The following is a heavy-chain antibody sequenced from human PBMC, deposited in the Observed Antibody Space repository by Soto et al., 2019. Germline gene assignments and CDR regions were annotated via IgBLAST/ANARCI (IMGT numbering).Heavy chain of an antibody. CDR3: ARGTAVAGPQYYYYYYYYMDV. J-gene: IGHJ6*03. CDR2: ISSSSSYI. D-gene: IGHD6-19*01. CDR1: RFTYIRYR. V-gene: IGHV3-21*01. Sequence: AVSLRLCCAASRFTYIRYRMNWVRQDPEKALEGVSSISSSSSYIYYADSVKGRFTISRDNAKSSLYLQMNSLRAEDTAVYYCARGTAVAGPQYYYYYYYYMDVWGKGTTVTVSS.